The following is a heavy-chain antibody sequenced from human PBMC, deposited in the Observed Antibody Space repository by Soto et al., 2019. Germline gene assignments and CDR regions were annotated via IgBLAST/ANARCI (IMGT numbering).Heavy chain of an antibody. V-gene: IGHV3-7*05. Sequence: EVQLVESWGGLVQPGGSLSLSCAASGFTFISYWMSWVSQAPGKGLEWVANIRQDGSDKYYVDSVKGRFTISRDRSKNSLYLQMNSLRAEDTAIYYCASPQQWLGQRGDFDSWGQGTLVTVSS. CDR2: IRQDGSDK. CDR3: ASPQQWLGQRGDFDS. J-gene: IGHJ4*02. CDR1: GFTFISYW. D-gene: IGHD6-19*01.